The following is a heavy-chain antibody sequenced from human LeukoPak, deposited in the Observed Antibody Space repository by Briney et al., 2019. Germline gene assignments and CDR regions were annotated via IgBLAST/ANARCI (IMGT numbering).Heavy chain of an antibody. J-gene: IGHJ4*02. CDR1: GFTFSIYW. V-gene: IGHV3-7*03. CDR3: ARDRRQQLVRDFDY. CDR2: IKQDGSER. Sequence: QAGGSLRLSCAASGFTFSIYWMSWVRQAPGKGLEWVANIKQDGSERYYVDSVKGRFTLSRDNAKNSLYLQMNSLRAEDTAVYYCARDRRQQLVRDFDYWGQGTLVTVSS. D-gene: IGHD6-13*01.